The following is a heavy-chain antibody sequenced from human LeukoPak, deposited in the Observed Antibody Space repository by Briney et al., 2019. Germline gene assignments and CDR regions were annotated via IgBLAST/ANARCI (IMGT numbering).Heavy chain of an antibody. D-gene: IGHD2-2*01. CDR3: AKALRASSYDY. CDR1: GFTFSSYT. J-gene: IGHJ4*02. V-gene: IGHV3-23*01. CDR2: INPSGGTT. Sequence: PGGSLRLSCAAYGFTFSSYTMGWVRQPPGKGLEWVSDINPSGGTTYYADSVKGRFTISRDNSKDTLYLQMNSLRAEDTAVYYCAKALRASSYDYWGQGTLVTVSS.